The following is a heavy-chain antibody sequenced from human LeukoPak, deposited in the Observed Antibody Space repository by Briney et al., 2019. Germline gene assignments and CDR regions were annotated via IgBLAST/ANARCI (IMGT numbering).Heavy chain of an antibody. Sequence: SVKVSCKASGGTFSSYAISWVRQAPGQGLEWMGRIIPTLGIANYAQKFQGRVTITADKSTSTAYMELSSLRSEDTAVYYCARVMVRGVTIPLYYFDYWGQGTLVTVSS. D-gene: IGHD3-10*01. J-gene: IGHJ4*02. CDR1: GGTFSSYA. CDR3: ARVMVRGVTIPLYYFDY. V-gene: IGHV1-69*04. CDR2: IIPTLGIA.